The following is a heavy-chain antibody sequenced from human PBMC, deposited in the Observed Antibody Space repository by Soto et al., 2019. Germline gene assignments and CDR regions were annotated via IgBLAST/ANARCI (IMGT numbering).Heavy chain of an antibody. V-gene: IGHV3-15*01. J-gene: IGHJ6*02. Sequence: VGSLRLSCAASGFTFSNAWMSWVRQAPGKGLEWVGRIKSKTDGGTTDYAAPVKGRFTISRDDSKNTLYLQMNSLKTEDTAVYYYTAQLVATYYYYGMDVWGQGITVTVSS. D-gene: IGHD2-2*01. CDR1: GFTFSNAW. CDR2: IKSKTDGGTT. CDR3: TAQLVATYYYYGMDV.